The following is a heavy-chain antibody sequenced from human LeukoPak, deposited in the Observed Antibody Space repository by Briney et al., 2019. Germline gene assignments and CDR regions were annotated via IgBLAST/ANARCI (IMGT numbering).Heavy chain of an antibody. Sequence: PGGSLRLSCVASGFTFSNYWMSWVRQAPGKGLECGANIKEDGSEKYYVDSVKGRFTISRDNAKNSLYLQMNSLRAEDTAMYYCARQGDDYWGHGTLVTVSS. D-gene: IGHD3-16*01. CDR3: ARQGDDY. V-gene: IGHV3-7*01. J-gene: IGHJ4*01. CDR1: GFTFSNYW. CDR2: IKEDGSEK.